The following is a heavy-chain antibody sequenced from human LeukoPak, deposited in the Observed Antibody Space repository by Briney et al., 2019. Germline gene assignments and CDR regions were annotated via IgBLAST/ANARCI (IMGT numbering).Heavy chain of an antibody. CDR2: IYHSGST. CDR3: ARHISIVATDDY. CDR1: GYSISSGYY. J-gene: IGHJ4*02. Sequence: SETLSLTCTVSGYSISSGYYWGWIRQPPGKGLEWIGSIYHSGSTYYNPSLKSRVTISVDTSKNQFSLKLSSVTAADTAVYYCARHISIVATDDYWGQGTLVTVSS. D-gene: IGHD5-12*01. V-gene: IGHV4-38-2*02.